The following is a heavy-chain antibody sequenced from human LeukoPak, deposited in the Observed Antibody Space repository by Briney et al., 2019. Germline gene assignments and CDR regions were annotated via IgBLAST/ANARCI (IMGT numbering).Heavy chain of an antibody. CDR2: IKQDGSEK. J-gene: IGHJ4*02. CDR3: AGDSSGYYPYFDY. CDR1: GFTFSSYW. Sequence: GGSLRLSCAASGFTFSSYWMSWVRQAPGKGLEWVANIKQDGSEKYYVDSVKGRFTISRDNAKNSLYLQMNSLRAEDTAVYYCAGDSSGYYPYFDYWGQGTLVTVSS. V-gene: IGHV3-7*01. D-gene: IGHD3-22*01.